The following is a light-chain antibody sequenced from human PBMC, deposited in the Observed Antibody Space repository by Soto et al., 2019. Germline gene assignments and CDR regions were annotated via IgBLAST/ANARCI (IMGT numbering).Light chain of an antibody. CDR2: RNN. Sequence: QSVLTQPPSASGTPGQRVTISCSGSSSNIGSNYVYWYQQLPGTAPKLLIYRNNQLPSGVPDRFSGSKSGTSASLAISGLRSEDEADYNCAAWDDSLSGPVFGTGTKLTVL. CDR3: AAWDDSLSGPV. J-gene: IGLJ1*01. CDR1: SSNIGSNY. V-gene: IGLV1-47*01.